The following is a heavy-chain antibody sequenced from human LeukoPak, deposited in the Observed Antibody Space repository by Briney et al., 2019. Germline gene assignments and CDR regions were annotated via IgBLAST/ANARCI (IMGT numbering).Heavy chain of an antibody. D-gene: IGHD2-21*02. CDR2: IYTSGST. V-gene: IGHV4-4*07. Sequence: SETLSLTCTVSGGSISSYYWSWIRQPAGKGLEWIGRIYTSGSTNYNPSLKSRFTMSVDTSKNQFSLKLSSVTAADTAVYYCARDGIKVTQGYFFDYWGQGTLVTVSS. J-gene: IGHJ4*02. CDR3: ARDGIKVTQGYFFDY. CDR1: GGSISSYY.